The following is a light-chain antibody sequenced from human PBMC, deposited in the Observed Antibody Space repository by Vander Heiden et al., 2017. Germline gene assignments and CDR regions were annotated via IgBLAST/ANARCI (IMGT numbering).Light chain of an antibody. Sequence: DIQMTQSPSSLSASVEDRVTITCRASQSISSYLNWYQQKPGKAPKLLIYAASSLQSGVPSRFSGSGSGTDFTLTISRLQPEDFATYYCQQSDSTPWTFGQGTKVEIK. V-gene: IGKV1-39*01. CDR3: QQSDSTPWT. CDR2: AAS. CDR1: QSISSY. J-gene: IGKJ1*01.